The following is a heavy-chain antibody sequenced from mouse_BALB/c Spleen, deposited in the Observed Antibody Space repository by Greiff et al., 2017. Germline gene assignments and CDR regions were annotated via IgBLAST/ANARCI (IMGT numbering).Heavy chain of an antibody. CDR2: ISDGGSYT. Sequence: EVQLVESGGGLVKPGGSLKLSCAASGFTFSDYYMYWVRQTPEKRLEWVATISDGGSYTYYPDSVKGRFTIFRDNAKNNLYLQMSSLKSEDTAMYYCARAYYGNYGYAYWGQGTLVTVSA. CDR1: GFTFSDYY. D-gene: IGHD2-10*01. J-gene: IGHJ3*01. V-gene: IGHV5-4*02. CDR3: ARAYYGNYGYAY.